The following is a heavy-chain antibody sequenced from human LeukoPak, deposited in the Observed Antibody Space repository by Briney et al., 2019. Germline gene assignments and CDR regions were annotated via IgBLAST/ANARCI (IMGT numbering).Heavy chain of an antibody. D-gene: IGHD2/OR15-2a*01. J-gene: IGHJ4*02. CDR2: IYYSGST. CDR3: ARKSNNIDY. V-gene: IGHV4-61*01. CDR1: GGSFSSGFYY. Sequence: SETLSLTCTVSGGSFSSGFYYWGWVRQPPGKGLEWIGYIYYSGSTNYNPSLKSRVTISVDTSKNQFSLKLSSVTAADTAVYYCARKSNNIDYWGQGTLVTVSS.